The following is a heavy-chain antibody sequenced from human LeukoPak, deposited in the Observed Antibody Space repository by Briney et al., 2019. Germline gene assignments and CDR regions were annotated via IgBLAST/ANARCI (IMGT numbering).Heavy chain of an antibody. CDR3: ARDYSSLEMATPFFDY. Sequence: ASVKVSCKASGYTFSAYYIHWVRQAPGQGLEWMGWINPNSGGTNYAQKFQGRVTMTRDTSISTAYMELSRLRSDDTAVYYCARDYSSLEMATPFFDYWGQGTLVTVSS. D-gene: IGHD5-24*01. CDR2: INPNSGGT. J-gene: IGHJ4*02. CDR1: GYTFSAYY. V-gene: IGHV1-2*02.